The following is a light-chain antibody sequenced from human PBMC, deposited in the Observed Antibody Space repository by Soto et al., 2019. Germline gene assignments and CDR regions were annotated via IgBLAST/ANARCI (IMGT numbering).Light chain of an antibody. CDR3: QQYITYST. J-gene: IGKJ5*01. V-gene: IGKV1-5*01. CDR2: DAS. Sequence: DIQLTQALSTLSASVGARVSLTCRASQSLRGWLAWYQQRPGKAPKALIYDASTLASGVPSRFNGSGSGTEFTLTISSLQPDDFATYYCQQYITYSTFGQGTRLEI. CDR1: QSLRGW.